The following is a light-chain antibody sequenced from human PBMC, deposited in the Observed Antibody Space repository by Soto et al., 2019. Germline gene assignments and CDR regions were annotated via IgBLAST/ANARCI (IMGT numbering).Light chain of an antibody. V-gene: IGLV1-44*01. CDR2: NNI. CDR3: AAWDDSLNGRV. Sequence: QPVLTQPPSASGTPGQRVTISCSGSSSNIGTNAVNWYQQLPGTAPKLLIYNNIQRPSGVPDRLSGSKSDISASLAISGLQSEDEADYYCAAWDDSLNGRVFGGGTKLTVL. CDR1: SSNIGTNA. J-gene: IGLJ3*02.